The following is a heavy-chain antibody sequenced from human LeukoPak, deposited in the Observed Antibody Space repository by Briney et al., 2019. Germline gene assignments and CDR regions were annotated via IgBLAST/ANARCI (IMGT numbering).Heavy chain of an antibody. D-gene: IGHD3-10*01. CDR3: AKSTYYYGSGSRFDY. V-gene: IGHV3-23*01. CDR1: GFTFSSYA. CDR2: ISGSGGST. Sequence: GGSLRLSCAASGFTFSSYAMSWVRQAPGKGLEWVSAISGSGGSTYYADSVKGRFTISRDNSKNTLDLQMNSLRAEDTAVYYCAKSTYYYGSGSRFDYWGQGTLVTVSS. J-gene: IGHJ4*02.